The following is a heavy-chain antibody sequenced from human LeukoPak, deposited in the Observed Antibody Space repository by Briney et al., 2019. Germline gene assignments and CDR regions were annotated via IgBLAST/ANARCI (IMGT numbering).Heavy chain of an antibody. J-gene: IGHJ4*02. CDR3: ALSSLSSFDY. CDR1: GFTFSSYE. V-gene: IGHV3-48*03. CDR2: ISSSGSTI. D-gene: IGHD6-13*01. Sequence: GGSLRLSCAASGFTFSSYEMNWVCQAPGKGLEWVSYISSSGSTIYYADSVKGRFTISRDNAKNSLYLQMNSLRAEDTAVYYCALSSLSSFDYWGQGTLVIVSS.